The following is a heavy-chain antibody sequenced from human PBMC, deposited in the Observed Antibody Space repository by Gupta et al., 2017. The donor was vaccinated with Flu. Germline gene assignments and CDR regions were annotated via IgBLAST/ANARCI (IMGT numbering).Heavy chain of an antibody. J-gene: IGHJ5*02. D-gene: IGHD6-19*01. V-gene: IGHV1-69*06. CDR2: IIPIFGTA. Sequence: QGLEWMGGIIPIFGTANYAQKFQGRVTITADKSTSTAYMELSSLRSEDTAVYYCARDLTGIAVAKGEDWFDPWGQGTLVTVSS. CDR3: ARDLTGIAVAKGEDWFDP.